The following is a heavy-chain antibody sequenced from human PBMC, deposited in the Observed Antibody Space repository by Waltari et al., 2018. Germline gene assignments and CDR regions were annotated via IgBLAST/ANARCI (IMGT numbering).Heavy chain of an antibody. CDR1: GFTFSSYG. Sequence: QVQLVESGGGVVQPGRSLRLSCAASGFTFSSYGMHWVRQAPGKGLEWIGSIYHSGSTYYNPSLKSRVTISVDTSKNQFSLKLSSVTAADTAVYYCATLALYGDLFNWGQGTLVTVSS. V-gene: IGHV4-38-2*01. J-gene: IGHJ4*02. D-gene: IGHD4-17*01. CDR2: IYHSGST. CDR3: ATLALYGDLFN.